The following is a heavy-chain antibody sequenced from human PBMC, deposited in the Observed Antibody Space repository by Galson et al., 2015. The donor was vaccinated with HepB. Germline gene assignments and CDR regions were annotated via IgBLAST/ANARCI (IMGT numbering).Heavy chain of an antibody. CDR3: ARGRKCSSTGCYSYYYYGMDV. Sequence: SLRLSCAASGFTFSTYWMSWVRQAPGTGLEWVANIKQDGSEKYSVDSVKGRFTISRDDAKNSLYLQMNSLRVEDTAVYYCARGRKCSSTGCYSYYYYGMDVWGQGTTVTVSS. CDR1: GFTFSTYW. V-gene: IGHV3-7*03. J-gene: IGHJ6*02. D-gene: IGHD2-2*01. CDR2: IKQDGSEK.